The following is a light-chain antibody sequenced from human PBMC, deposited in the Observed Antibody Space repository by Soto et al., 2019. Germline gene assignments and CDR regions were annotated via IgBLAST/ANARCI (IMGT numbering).Light chain of an antibody. CDR1: QSVSSSY. CDR3: QQRSNWPLT. Sequence: EIVLTQSPGTVSLSPGERATLSCRASQSVSSSYLAWYQQRPGQAPRLLIYGASNRATDIPARFSGSGSGTDFTLTISSLEPEDFAVYYCQQRSNWPLTFGPATKVDIK. J-gene: IGKJ3*01. V-gene: IGKV3D-20*02. CDR2: GAS.